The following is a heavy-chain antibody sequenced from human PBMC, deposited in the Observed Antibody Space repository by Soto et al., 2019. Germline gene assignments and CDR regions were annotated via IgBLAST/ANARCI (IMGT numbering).Heavy chain of an antibody. Sequence: QITLKESGPTLVKPTQTLTLTCTVSGFSLSTRGKTLGWIRQPPGEAPEWLALGEQYSPSLQSRLTFPKDTSKNQVVLTLTDMDPVDTATYYFTRRDDSSRGPIYCGQGILVTVSS. CDR1: GFSLSTRGKT. J-gene: IGHJ4*02. CDR2: GE. D-gene: IGHD3-22*01. CDR3: TRRDDSSRGPIY. V-gene: IGHV2-5*01.